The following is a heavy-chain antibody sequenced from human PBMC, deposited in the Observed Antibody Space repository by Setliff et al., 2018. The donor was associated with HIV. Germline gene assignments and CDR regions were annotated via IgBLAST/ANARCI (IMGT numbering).Heavy chain of an antibody. CDR3: TTESVFLDYFFDY. CDR2: IRSKVDGGAA. CDR1: GFTFSDHY. J-gene: IGHJ4*02. D-gene: IGHD3-9*01. V-gene: IGHV3-15*05. Sequence: PGGSLRLSCAASGFTFSDHYMSWIRQAPGKGLEWVGRIRSKVDGGAADYAAPVKGRFTISRDDSKNTLYLQMSSLKTEDTAVYYCTTESVFLDYFFDYWGQGTLVTVSS.